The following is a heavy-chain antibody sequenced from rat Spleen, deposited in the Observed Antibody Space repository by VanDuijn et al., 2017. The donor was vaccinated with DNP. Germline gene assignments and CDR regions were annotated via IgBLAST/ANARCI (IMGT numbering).Heavy chain of an antibody. CDR3: ATQSYPVGFDY. CDR1: GFTFSSFP. Sequence: EVQLVESGGGLVQPGRSMKLSCAASGFTFSSFPMAWVRQAPTKGLEWVATISTSGGRTYFRDSVKGRFTISRNNAENTQYLQMDSLRSEDTATYYCATQSYPVGFDYWGQGVMVTVSS. CDR2: ISTSGGRT. V-gene: IGHV5-46*01. D-gene: IGHD1-3*01. J-gene: IGHJ2*01.